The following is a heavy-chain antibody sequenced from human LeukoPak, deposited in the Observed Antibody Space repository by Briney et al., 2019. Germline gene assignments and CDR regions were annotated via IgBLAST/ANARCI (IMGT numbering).Heavy chain of an antibody. Sequence: PSETLSLTCTVSGGSISSGDYYWSWIRQPPGKGLEWIGYIYYSGSTYYNPSLKSRVAISVDTSKNQFSLKLNSVTAADTAVYYCARRDSSSWYWFDPWGQGTLVTVSS. CDR1: GGSISSGDYY. CDR3: ARRDSSSWYWFDP. D-gene: IGHD6-13*01. V-gene: IGHV4-30-4*01. CDR2: IYYSGST. J-gene: IGHJ5*02.